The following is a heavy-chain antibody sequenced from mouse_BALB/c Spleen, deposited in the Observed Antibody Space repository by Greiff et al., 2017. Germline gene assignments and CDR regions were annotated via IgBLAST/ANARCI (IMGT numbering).Heavy chain of an antibody. D-gene: IGHD1-1*01. CDR3: ANYGSSYEIAY. CDR1: GFTFSSYA. J-gene: IGHJ3*01. CDR2: ISSGGSYT. V-gene: IGHV5-9-4*01. Sequence: EGKLVESGGGLVKPGGSLKLSCAASGFTFSSYAMSWVRQSPEKRLEWVAEISSGGSYTYYPDTVTGRFTISRDNAKNTLYLEMSSLRSEDTAMYYCANYGSSYEIAYWGQGTLVTVSA.